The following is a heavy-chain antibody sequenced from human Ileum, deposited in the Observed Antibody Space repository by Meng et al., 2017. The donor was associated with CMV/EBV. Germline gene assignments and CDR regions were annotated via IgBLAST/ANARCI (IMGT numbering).Heavy chain of an antibody. CDR2: ISGYNGNT. CDR3: ARDAVFGVVIYYYYAMDA. J-gene: IGHJ6*02. V-gene: IGHV1-18*01. Sequence: ASVKVSCKASGYSFTNYGLSWVRQAPGQGLEWMGWISGYNGNTKYAQKFQGRVTMTTDTSTSTAYMELRNLRYDDTAVYYCARDAVFGVVIYYYYAMDAWGQGTTVTVSS. CDR1: GYSFTNYG. D-gene: IGHD3-3*01.